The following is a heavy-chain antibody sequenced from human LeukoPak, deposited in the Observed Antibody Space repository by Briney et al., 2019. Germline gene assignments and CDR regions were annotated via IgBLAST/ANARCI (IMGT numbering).Heavy chain of an antibody. CDR3: AKVRTDYDILTGYWGAFDI. Sequence: GGSLRLSCAASGFTFSSYSMNWVRQAPGKGLEWVSSISSSSSYIYYADSVKGRFTISRDNSKNTLYLQMNSLRAEDTAVYYCAKVRTDYDILTGYWGAFDIWGQGTMVTVSS. D-gene: IGHD3-9*01. V-gene: IGHV3-21*04. CDR1: GFTFSSYS. CDR2: ISSSSSYI. J-gene: IGHJ3*02.